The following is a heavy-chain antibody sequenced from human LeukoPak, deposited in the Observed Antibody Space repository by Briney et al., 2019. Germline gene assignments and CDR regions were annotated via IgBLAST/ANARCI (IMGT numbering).Heavy chain of an antibody. CDR1: GFAFTSYA. J-gene: IGHJ4*02. CDR3: ARDRDYSFDY. D-gene: IGHD2-21*01. Sequence: GRSLRLSRAASGFAFTSYAMNWVRQAPGKGLEWVAVISYDGSDKYYTDSVKGRFTISRDDSKNTLYLQMNSLRAEDTAVYYCARDRDYSFDYWGQGTLVTVSS. CDR2: ISYDGSDK. V-gene: IGHV3-30-3*01.